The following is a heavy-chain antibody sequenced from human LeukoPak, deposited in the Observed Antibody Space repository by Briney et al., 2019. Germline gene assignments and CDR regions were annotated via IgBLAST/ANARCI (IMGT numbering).Heavy chain of an antibody. Sequence: ASVKVSCKASGYSFASYSLHWVRQAPGQGLEWMGVINPSGGSTTYAQKFQGRVSLTRDMSTSTGQMELSSLTSEDTAVYYCANMHYDSSGYYPLKRVVAIDYWGQGTLVTVSS. D-gene: IGHD3-22*01. CDR1: GYSFASYS. J-gene: IGHJ4*02. V-gene: IGHV1-46*01. CDR2: INPSGGST. CDR3: ANMHYDSSGYYPLKRVVAIDY.